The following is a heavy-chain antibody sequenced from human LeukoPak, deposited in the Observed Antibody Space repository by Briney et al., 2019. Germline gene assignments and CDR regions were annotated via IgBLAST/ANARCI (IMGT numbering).Heavy chain of an antibody. J-gene: IGHJ4*02. V-gene: IGHV3-30*02. CDR3: AKEVGIQATTLFDH. D-gene: IGHD4-11*01. CDR1: GFTFSTYG. CDR2: IRYDGSNK. Sequence: GGSLRLSCAASGFTFSTYGRHWVRQAPGKGLEWVAFIRYDGSNKYYAESVKGRFTISRDNSKNTLYLQMNSLRAEDTAVYYCAKEVGIQATTLFDHGGRGTLVTVSS.